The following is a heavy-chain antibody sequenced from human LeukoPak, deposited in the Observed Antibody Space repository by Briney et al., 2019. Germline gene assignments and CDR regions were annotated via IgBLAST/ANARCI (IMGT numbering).Heavy chain of an antibody. Sequence: GGSLRLSCAASGFTFSSYSMNWVRQAPGKGLEWLSYISSSSSTINYADSVKGRFTISRDNAKNSLYLQMNSLRAEDTAVYYCARDHSNWEGVDCWGQGTLVTVSS. D-gene: IGHD7-27*01. CDR1: GFTFSSYS. J-gene: IGHJ4*02. V-gene: IGHV3-48*01. CDR2: ISSSSSTI. CDR3: ARDHSNWEGVDC.